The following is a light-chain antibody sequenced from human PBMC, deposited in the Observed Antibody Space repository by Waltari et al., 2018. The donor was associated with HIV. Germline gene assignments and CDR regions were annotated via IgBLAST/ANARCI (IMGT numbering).Light chain of an antibody. CDR3: SSYTSSSTPYV. CDR1: SSDVGGYKY. CDR2: EVS. J-gene: IGLJ1*01. Sequence: QSALTQPASVSGSPGQSIPISCTGTSSDVGGYKYVSWYQQHPGKAPKLMIYEVSNRPSGVSNRFSGSKSGNTASLTISGLQAEDEADYYCSSYTSSSTPYVFGTGTKVTVL. V-gene: IGLV2-14*01.